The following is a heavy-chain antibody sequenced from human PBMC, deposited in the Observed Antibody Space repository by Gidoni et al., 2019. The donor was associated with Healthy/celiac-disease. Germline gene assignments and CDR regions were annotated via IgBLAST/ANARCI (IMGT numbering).Heavy chain of an antibody. CDR2: IGTAGDT. Sequence: EVQLVESGGGMVQPGGSLRLGCAASAFTSSSYDMTWVRQATGKGLEWVSAIGTAGDTYYPGSVKGRFTIVRENAKNSLYLQMNSLRAGDTAVYYCARVAAAGQNWYFDLWGRGTLVTVSS. D-gene: IGHD6-13*01. V-gene: IGHV3-13*01. CDR3: ARVAAAGQNWYFDL. J-gene: IGHJ2*01. CDR1: AFTSSSYD.